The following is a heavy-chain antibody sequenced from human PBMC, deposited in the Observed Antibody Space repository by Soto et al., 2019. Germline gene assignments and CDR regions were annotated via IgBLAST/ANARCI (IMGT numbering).Heavy chain of an antibody. CDR1: GYSISSGYY. D-gene: IGHD6-13*01. CDR2: IYHSGST. V-gene: IGHV4-38-2*01. Sequence: SETLSLTCAVSGYSISSGYYWGWIRQPPGKGLEWIGSIYHSGSTYYNPSLKSRVTISVDTSKNQFSLKLSSVTAADTAVYYCARPLGAAAGTGGWFDPWGPGTLVIVSS. CDR3: ARPLGAAAGTGGWFDP. J-gene: IGHJ5*02.